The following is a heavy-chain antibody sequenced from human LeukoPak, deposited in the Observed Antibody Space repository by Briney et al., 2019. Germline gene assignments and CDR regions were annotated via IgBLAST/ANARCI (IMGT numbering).Heavy chain of an antibody. D-gene: IGHD6-19*01. J-gene: IGHJ4*02. CDR3: ARDLVVAGASYFDY. V-gene: IGHV4-34*01. CDR1: GGSFSGYY. Sequence: SETLSLTCAVYGGSFSGYYWSWIRQPPGKGLEWIGEINHSGSTNYNPSLKSRVTISVDTSKNQFSLKLSSVTAADTAVYYCARDLVVAGASYFDYWGQGTLVTVSS. CDR2: INHSGST.